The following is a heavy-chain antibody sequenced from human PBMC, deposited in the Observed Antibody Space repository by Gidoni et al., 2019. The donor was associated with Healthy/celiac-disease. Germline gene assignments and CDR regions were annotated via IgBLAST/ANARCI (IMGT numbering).Heavy chain of an antibody. CDR1: GGSLSSGSYY. CDR2: IYTSGST. D-gene: IGHD1-1*01. Sequence: QVQLQESGPGLVKPSQTLSLTCTVSGGSLSSGSYYWSWIRQPAGKGLEWIGRIYTSGSTNYNPSLKSRVTISVDTSKNQFSLKLSSVTAADTAVYYCARGKKGVRDQNNWFDPWGQGTLVTVSS. J-gene: IGHJ5*02. V-gene: IGHV4-61*02. CDR3: ARGKKGVRDQNNWFDP.